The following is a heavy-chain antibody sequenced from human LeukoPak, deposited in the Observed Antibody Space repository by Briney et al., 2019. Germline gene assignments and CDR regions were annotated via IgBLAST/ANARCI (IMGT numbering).Heavy chain of an antibody. CDR1: GGSISSYY. J-gene: IGHJ5*02. Sequence: PSETLSLTCTVSGGSISSYYWSWIPQPPGKGLEWIGYIYYSGSTNYNPSLKSRVTISVDASKNQFSLKLSSVTAADTAVYYCARDFAVYYYGSGSYYKWFDPWGQGTLVTVSS. D-gene: IGHD3-10*01. CDR2: IYYSGST. CDR3: ARDFAVYYYGSGSYYKWFDP. V-gene: IGHV4-59*01.